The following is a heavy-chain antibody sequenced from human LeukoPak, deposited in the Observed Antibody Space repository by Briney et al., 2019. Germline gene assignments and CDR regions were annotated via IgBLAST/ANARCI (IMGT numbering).Heavy chain of an antibody. CDR2: IYYSGST. CDR1: GASISNYY. CDR3: ARGSTVADDY. D-gene: IGHD4-23*01. Sequence: PSETLSLTCTVSGASISNYYWSWIRQPPGKGLEWIGYIYYSGSTNYNPSLKSRVTISIDVSKNQFSLKLTSVTTADTAMYYCARGSTVADDYWGQGSLVTVSS. J-gene: IGHJ4*02. V-gene: IGHV4-59*08.